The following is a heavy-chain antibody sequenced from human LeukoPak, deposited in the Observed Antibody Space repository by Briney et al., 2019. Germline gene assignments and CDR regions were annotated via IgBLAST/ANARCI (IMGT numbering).Heavy chain of an antibody. Sequence: SEALSLTCTVSGGSISSYYWSWIRQPPGKGLEWIGYIYYSGSTNYNPSLKSRVTISVDTSKNQFSLKLSSVTAADTAVYYCARGFEIQYQLLSTLFDYWGQGTLVTVSS. J-gene: IGHJ4*02. CDR2: IYYSGST. CDR1: GGSISSYY. D-gene: IGHD2-2*01. CDR3: ARGFEIQYQLLSTLFDY. V-gene: IGHV4-59*01.